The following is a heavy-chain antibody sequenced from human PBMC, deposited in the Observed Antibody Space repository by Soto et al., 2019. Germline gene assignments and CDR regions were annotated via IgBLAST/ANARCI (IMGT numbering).Heavy chain of an antibody. V-gene: IGHV1-18*01. Sequence: QVQLVQSGAEVKKPGASVKVSCKASGYTFTSYGISWVRQAPGQGLEWMGWISAYNGNTNYAQKLQGRVTMTTDTSTSTAYMELRSLRCDDTAVYYCARGGKYDFWSGHSSPFDYWGQGTLVTVSS. J-gene: IGHJ4*02. D-gene: IGHD3-3*01. CDR3: ARGGKYDFWSGHSSPFDY. CDR1: GYTFTSYG. CDR2: ISAYNGNT.